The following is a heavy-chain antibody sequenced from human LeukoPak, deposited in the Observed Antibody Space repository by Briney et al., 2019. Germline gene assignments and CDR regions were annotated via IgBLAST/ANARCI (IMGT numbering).Heavy chain of an antibody. J-gene: IGHJ4*02. D-gene: IGHD3-10*01. CDR3: ARDLGRITMVRGASDY. CDR2: TSSSSSYI. CDR1: GFTFSSYS. V-gene: IGHV3-21*01. Sequence: GGSLRLSCAASGFTFSSYSMNWVRPAPGKGLEWVSSTSSSSSYIYYADSVKGRFTISRDNAKNSLYLQMNSLRAEDTAVYYCARDLGRITMVRGASDYWGQGTLVTVSS.